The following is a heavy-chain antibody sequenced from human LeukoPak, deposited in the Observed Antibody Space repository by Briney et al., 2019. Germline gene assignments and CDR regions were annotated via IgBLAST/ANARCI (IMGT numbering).Heavy chain of an antibody. J-gene: IGHJ4*02. CDR2: IDSNSGGT. CDR3: ARDPYGLH. V-gene: IGHV1-2*02. CDR1: GYTFSGYY. Sequence: ASVKVSCKASGYTFSGYYMHWVRRAPGQGFEWMGRIDSNSGGTSYAQNFQGRVTMTRDTSTSTVYMELSSLRSEDTAVYYCARDPYGLHWGQGTLVTVSS. D-gene: IGHD4-17*01.